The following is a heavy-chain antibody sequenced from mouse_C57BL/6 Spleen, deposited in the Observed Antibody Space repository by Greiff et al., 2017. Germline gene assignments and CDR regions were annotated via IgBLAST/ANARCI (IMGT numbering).Heavy chain of an antibody. D-gene: IGHD2-1*01. J-gene: IGHJ2*01. CDR1: GYTFTSYW. V-gene: IGHV1-64*01. CDR2: IHPNSGST. Sequence: VQLQQPGAELVKPGASVKLSCKASGYTFTSYWMHWVKQRPGQGLEWIGMIHPNSGSTNYNEKFKSKATLTVDKSSSTAYMQLSSLTSEDSAVYYCARFGGGNYYFAYWGQGTTLTVSS. CDR3: ARFGGGNYYFAY.